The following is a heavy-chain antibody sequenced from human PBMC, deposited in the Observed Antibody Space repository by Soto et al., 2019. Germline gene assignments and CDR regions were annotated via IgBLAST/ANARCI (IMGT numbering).Heavy chain of an antibody. V-gene: IGHV1-2*02. D-gene: IGHD6-6*01. J-gene: IGHJ6*02. CDR3: ARHTRGLLAARHYYYGMDV. Sequence: ASVKVSFKASGYTFTGYYMHWVRQAPGQGLEWMGWINPNSGGTNYAQKFQGRVTMTRDTSISTAYMELSRLRSDDTAVYYCARHTRGLLAARHYYYGMDVWGQGTTVTVSS. CDR1: GYTFTGYY. CDR2: INPNSGGT.